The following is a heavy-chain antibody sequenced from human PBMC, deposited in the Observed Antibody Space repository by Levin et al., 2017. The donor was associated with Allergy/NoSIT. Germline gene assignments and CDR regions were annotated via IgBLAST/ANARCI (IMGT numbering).Heavy chain of an antibody. J-gene: IGHJ4*02. Sequence: LSLTCAASGFTFSSYWMSWVRQAPGKGLEWVASIKQDGSEKYYVDSVKGRLTISRDNAKNSLYLQMNTLRVEDTAVYYCARAARYCSSTSCYGHYFDYWGQGALVTVSS. V-gene: IGHV3-7*04. D-gene: IGHD2-2*01. CDR1: GFTFSSYW. CDR3: ARAARYCSSTSCYGHYFDY. CDR2: IKQDGSEK.